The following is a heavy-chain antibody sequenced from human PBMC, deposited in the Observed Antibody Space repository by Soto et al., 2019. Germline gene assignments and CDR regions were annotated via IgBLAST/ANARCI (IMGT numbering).Heavy chain of an antibody. CDR1: GYTFTNYG. CDR2: ISGYNGNT. V-gene: IGHV1-18*01. Sequence: QVQLVQSGAEVKKPGASVKVSCKASGYTFTNYGFSWVRQAPGQGLEWMGWISGYNGNTKYVEKFQGRVTMTADTSTSTAHMERRRLRSDDTAVYYCAREGPAPYYYYGMDVWGQGTAVTVSS. J-gene: IGHJ6*02. CDR3: AREGPAPYYYYGMDV.